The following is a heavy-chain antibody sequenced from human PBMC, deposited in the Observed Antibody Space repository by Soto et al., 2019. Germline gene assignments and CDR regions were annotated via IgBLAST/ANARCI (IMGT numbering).Heavy chain of an antibody. J-gene: IGHJ2*01. CDR3: AKGPVVVVAATTPWYFDL. D-gene: IGHD2-15*01. CDR2: ISGSGGST. CDR1: GFTFSSYA. Sequence: GGSLRLSCAASGFTFSSYAMSWVRQAPGKGLEWVSAISGSGGSTYYADSVKGRFTISRDNSKNTLYLQMNSLRAEDTAVYYCAKGPVVVVAATTPWYFDLWGRGTLVTVSS. V-gene: IGHV3-23*01.